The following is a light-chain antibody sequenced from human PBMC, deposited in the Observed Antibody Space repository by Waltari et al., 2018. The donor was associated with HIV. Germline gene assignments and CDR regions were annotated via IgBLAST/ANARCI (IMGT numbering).Light chain of an antibody. CDR2: WAS. Sequence: DSVMTQSPDSLAVSVGERATITCKSSQSVLYSSKNENYLAGYQQKPGQPPRLLIYWASTRESGVPDRFSGSGSGTDFTLTISSLQAEDVAIYYCQQYLSAPFTFGQGSKLEIK. CDR1: QSVLYSSKNENY. V-gene: IGKV4-1*01. CDR3: QQYLSAPFT. J-gene: IGKJ2*01.